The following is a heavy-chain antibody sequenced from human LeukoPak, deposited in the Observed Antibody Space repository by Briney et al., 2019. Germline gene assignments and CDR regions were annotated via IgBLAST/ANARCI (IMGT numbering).Heavy chain of an antibody. Sequence: GGSLRLSCAASGFTFSSYSMNWVRQAPGKGLEWVSSISSSSSYIYYADSVKGRFTISRDNAKNSLYLQMNSLRAEDTAVYYCARADISSGWCDYWGQGTLVTVSS. J-gene: IGHJ4*02. D-gene: IGHD6-19*01. CDR2: ISSSSSYI. V-gene: IGHV3-21*01. CDR3: ARADISSGWCDY. CDR1: GFTFSSYS.